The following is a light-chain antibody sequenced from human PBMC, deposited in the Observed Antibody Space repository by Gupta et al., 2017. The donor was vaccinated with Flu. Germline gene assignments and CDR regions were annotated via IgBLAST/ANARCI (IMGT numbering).Light chain of an antibody. Sequence: PTSVSASVGDRVTITCQASQNISSWLAWYQQKPGKAPKLLIYKASTVQSGVPSRFSGSGSATEFILTISSLQPDDFATYYCQRENTFPWTFGQGTKVEIK. CDR2: KAS. J-gene: IGKJ1*01. CDR3: QRENTFPWT. CDR1: QNISSW. V-gene: IGKV1-5*03.